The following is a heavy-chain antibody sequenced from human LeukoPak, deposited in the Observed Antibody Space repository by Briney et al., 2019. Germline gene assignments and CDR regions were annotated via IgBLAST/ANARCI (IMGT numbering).Heavy chain of an antibody. CDR3: VRHCSSDYYGWFEY. D-gene: IGHD3-22*01. V-gene: IGHV3-20*04. CDR1: GFTFSGYW. CDR2: INWNGVST. Sequence: GGSLRLSCAASGFTFSGYWMGWVRQAPGKGLQWVSGINWNGVSTAYADSVKGRFTISRDNANNSLYLQIHSLRDEDTAFYYCVRHCSSDYYGWFEYWGRGALVTVSS. J-gene: IGHJ4*02.